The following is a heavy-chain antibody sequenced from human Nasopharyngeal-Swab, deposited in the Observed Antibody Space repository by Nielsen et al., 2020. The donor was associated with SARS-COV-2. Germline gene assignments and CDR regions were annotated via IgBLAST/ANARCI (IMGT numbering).Heavy chain of an antibody. Sequence: SETLSLTCTVSGGSISSSSYYWGWIRQPPGKGLEWIGSIYYSGSTYYNPSLKSRVTISVDTSKNQFSLKPSSVTAADTAVYYCATDYRDFFDYWGQGTLVTVSS. CDR3: ATDYRDFFDY. D-gene: IGHD4-11*01. V-gene: IGHV4-39*02. CDR1: GGSISSSSYY. J-gene: IGHJ4*02. CDR2: IYYSGST.